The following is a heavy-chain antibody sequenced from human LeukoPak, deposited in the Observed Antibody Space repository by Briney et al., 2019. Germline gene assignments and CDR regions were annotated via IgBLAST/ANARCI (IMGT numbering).Heavy chain of an antibody. D-gene: IGHD3-22*01. CDR3: ASTYDSSGYYYPFDY. CDR2: IYYSGST. CDR1: GGSISSSSYY. V-gene: IGHV4-39*07. Sequence: SETLSLTCTVSGGSISSSSYYWGWIRQPPGKGLEWIGSIYYSGSTYYNPSLKSRVTISVDTSKNQFSLKLSSVTAADTAVYYCASTYDSSGYYYPFDYWGQGTLVTVSS. J-gene: IGHJ4*02.